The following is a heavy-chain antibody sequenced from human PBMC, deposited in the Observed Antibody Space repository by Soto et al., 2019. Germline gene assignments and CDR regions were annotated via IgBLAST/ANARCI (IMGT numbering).Heavy chain of an antibody. CDR3: AHRRSGISQWNYGDFDY. CDR2: IYWDDDK. D-gene: IGHD1-7*01. V-gene: IGHV2-5*02. CDR1: GFSLITSGVG. Sequence: SGPTLVNPTQTLTLTCTFSGFSLITSGVGVGWIRQPPGKALEWLAFIYWDDDKRYSPSLRSRLTIAKDTSKNQVVLTMAEVDPVDTATYFCAHRRSGISQWNYGDFDYWGQGTQVTVSS. J-gene: IGHJ4*02.